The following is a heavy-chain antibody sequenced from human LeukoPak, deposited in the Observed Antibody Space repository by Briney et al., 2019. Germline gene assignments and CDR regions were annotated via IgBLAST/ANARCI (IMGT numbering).Heavy chain of an antibody. Sequence: SETLSLTCAVYGGSFSGYYWSWIRQPPGKGLEWIGEINHSGSTNYNPSLKSRVTISVDTSKNQFSLKLSSVTAADTAVYYCARLVVVPAAMLSYYFDYWGQGTLVTVSS. J-gene: IGHJ4*02. V-gene: IGHV4-34*01. CDR3: ARLVVVPAAMLSYYFDY. CDR2: INHSGST. D-gene: IGHD2-2*01. CDR1: GGSFSGYY.